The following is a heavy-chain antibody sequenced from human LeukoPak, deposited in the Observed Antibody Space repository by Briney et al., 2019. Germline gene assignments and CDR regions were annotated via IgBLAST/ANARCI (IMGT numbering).Heavy chain of an antibody. CDR2: IIPIFGTA. CDR1: GGTFSSYA. Sequence: SVKVSCKASGGTFSSYAISWVRQAPGQGLEWMGGIIPIFGTANYAQKFQGRVTITTDESTSTAYMELSSLRSDDTAVYYCAMKGDYDDFDIWGQGTMVTVSS. J-gene: IGHJ3*02. V-gene: IGHV1-69*05. CDR3: AMKGDYDDFDI. D-gene: IGHD3-10*01.